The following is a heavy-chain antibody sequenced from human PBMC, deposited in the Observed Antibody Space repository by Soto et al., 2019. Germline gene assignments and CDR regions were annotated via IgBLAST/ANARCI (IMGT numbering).Heavy chain of an antibody. Sequence: EVQLVESGGGLVKPGGSLRLSCAASGFSFRSYYLNWVRQAPGRGLEWVSSISPSSSFLSYADSVKGRFTISRDNAKSSVHLQMNSLRAEDTALYFCARVGTDYGSGSPYYSDYWGQGTLVTVSS. CDR1: GFSFRSYY. J-gene: IGHJ4*02. V-gene: IGHV3-21*06. CDR3: ARVGTDYGSGSPYYSDY. D-gene: IGHD3-10*01. CDR2: ISPSSSFL.